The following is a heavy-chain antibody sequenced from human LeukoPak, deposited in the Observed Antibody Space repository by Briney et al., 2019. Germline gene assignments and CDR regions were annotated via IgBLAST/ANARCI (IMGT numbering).Heavy chain of an antibody. CDR1: GFTFSSYA. CDR2: IKTDGSEK. V-gene: IGHV3-7*01. J-gene: IGHJ4*02. CDR3: ARGADLSWGEGEDYFDY. D-gene: IGHD3-16*01. Sequence: PGGSLRLSCAASGFTFSSYAMSWVRQALGKGLQWVANIKTDGSEKYYVDSVKGRFTISRDNAKNSLYLQMNSLRAEDTAVYYCARGADLSWGEGEDYFDYWGQGTLVTVSS.